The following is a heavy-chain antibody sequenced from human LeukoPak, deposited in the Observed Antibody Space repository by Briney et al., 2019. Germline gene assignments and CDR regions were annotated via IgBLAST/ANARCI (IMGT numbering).Heavy chain of an antibody. J-gene: IGHJ6*03. CDR2: INPSGGST. V-gene: IGHV1-46*01. D-gene: IGHD3-10*01. CDR3: ARDGNRKITMVRGGNYYYYMDV. CDR1: GYTFTSYY. Sequence: ASVKVSCKASGYTFTSYYMHWVRQAPGQGLEWMGIINPSGGSTSYAQKFQGRVTMTRDTSTSTVYMELRSLKSDDTAVYYCARDGNRKITMVRGGNYYYYMDVWGKGTTVTVFS.